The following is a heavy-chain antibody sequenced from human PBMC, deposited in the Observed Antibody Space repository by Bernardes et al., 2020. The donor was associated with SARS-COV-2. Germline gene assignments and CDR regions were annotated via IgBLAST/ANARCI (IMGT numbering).Heavy chain of an antibody. J-gene: IGHJ4*02. Sequence: SETLSLTCTVSGGSISSSSYYWGWIRQPPGKGLEWIGSIYYSGSTYYNPSLKSRVTISVDTSKNQFSLKLSSVTAADTAVYYCVRQGDYFDSSGAKFDYWGQGTLVTVSS. CDR1: GGSISSSSYY. V-gene: IGHV4-39*01. CDR3: VRQGDYFDSSGAKFDY. D-gene: IGHD3-22*01. CDR2: IYYSGST.